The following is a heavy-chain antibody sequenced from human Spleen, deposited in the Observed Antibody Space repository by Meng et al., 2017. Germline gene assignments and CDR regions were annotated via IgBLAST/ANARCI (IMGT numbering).Heavy chain of an antibody. CDR3: ARGPTTMAHDFDY. CDR2: INHSGSN. J-gene: IGHJ4*02. CDR1: VGSFSAYY. D-gene: IGHD4-11*01. Sequence: QLQHLEWGVGLVQPPATLSPRCVLSVGSFSAYYCIWIRLTPGKGLEWIWEINHSGSNNYNPSLESRATISVDTSQNNLSLKLISVTAADSAVYYCARGPTTMAHDFDYWGQGTLVTVSS. V-gene: IGHV4-34*01.